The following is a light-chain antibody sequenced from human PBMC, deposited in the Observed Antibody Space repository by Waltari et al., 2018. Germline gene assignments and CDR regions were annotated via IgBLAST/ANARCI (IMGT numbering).Light chain of an antibody. Sequence: EIVLTQPPGTASLSQGERATLSCRASQTVGSSSLAWYQQKPGQAPRLVIYRASRRATGIPDRFSGSGSGTDFSLTISRLEPEDFAVYYCQQHGTLPATFGQGTKVEIK. CDR3: QQHGTLPAT. J-gene: IGKJ1*01. CDR2: RAS. V-gene: IGKV3-20*01. CDR1: QTVGSSS.